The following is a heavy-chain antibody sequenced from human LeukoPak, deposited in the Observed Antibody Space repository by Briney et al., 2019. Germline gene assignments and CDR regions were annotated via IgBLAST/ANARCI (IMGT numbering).Heavy chain of an antibody. V-gene: IGHV3-48*01. Sequence: GGSLRPSCVASGFTFSSHSKNWVRQAPGKGLEWVSYISSSSSIIHYADSVKGRFTISREDAKNSLFLQMNSLSPEDTAVYYCARVPREGHDNWFDPWGQGTLVTVSS. J-gene: IGHJ5*02. D-gene: IGHD1-26*01. CDR2: ISSSSSII. CDR1: GFTFSSHS. CDR3: ARVPREGHDNWFDP.